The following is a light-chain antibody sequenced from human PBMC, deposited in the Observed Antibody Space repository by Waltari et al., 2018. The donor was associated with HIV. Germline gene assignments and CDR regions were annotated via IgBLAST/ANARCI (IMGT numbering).Light chain of an antibody. Sequence: QSVLPQPPSVSAAPGQKVTIPCPRSTSNTGNDYVSWYQHVPGAAPRLLIYDNSKRPSGIPDRFSGSESGTSATLAITGLQTGDEADYYCGAWDRTLGGGVFGGGTKLTVL. CDR3: GAWDRTLGGGV. J-gene: IGLJ3*02. V-gene: IGLV1-51*01. CDR1: TSNTGNDY. CDR2: DNS.